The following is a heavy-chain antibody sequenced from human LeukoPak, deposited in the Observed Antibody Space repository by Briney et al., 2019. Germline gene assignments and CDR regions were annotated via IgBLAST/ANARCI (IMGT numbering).Heavy chain of an antibody. CDR1: EFNVSNTY. Sequence: GGSLRLSCAASEFNVSNTYMGWVRQAPGKGQEWVSIINNRGNTNHADSVKGRFAISRSKSKNSLFLQMDSLRAEDTAVYYCASAYCCGSGNYDYWGHGTLVTVSS. D-gene: IGHD3-10*01. V-gene: IGHV3-66*01. CDR3: ASAYCCGSGNYDY. J-gene: IGHJ4*01. CDR2: INNRGNT.